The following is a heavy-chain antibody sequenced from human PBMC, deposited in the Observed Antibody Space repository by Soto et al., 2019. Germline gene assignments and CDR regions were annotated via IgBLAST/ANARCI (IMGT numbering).Heavy chain of an antibody. CDR2: GNHRGDN. CDR1: VPSCTSYY. J-gene: IGHJ4*02. D-gene: IGHD5-12*01. Sequence: PSETLSLTCNVSVPSCTSYYWTWVRPAPGKGLEWIGEGNHRGDNTYNPSLGSRVAISVDTSKNEFSLRLTSVTGGDTGVYFCGRGRGYRRFVDYWGQGTLVTVSS. CDR3: GRGRGYRRFVDY. V-gene: IGHV4-34*01.